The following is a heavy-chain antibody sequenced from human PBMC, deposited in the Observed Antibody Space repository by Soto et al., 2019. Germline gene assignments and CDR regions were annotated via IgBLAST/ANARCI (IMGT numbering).Heavy chain of an antibody. CDR3: ASTSRATPGTGLDS. V-gene: IGHV4-28*01. Sequence: PSETLSLTCAVSGYSISSSNWWGWIRQPPGRGLEWIGYIYYSGSTYYNPSLKSRVTMSVDTSKNQFSLKLSSVTAVDTAVYYCASTSRATPGTGLDSWGQGALVTVSS. CDR2: IYYSGST. CDR1: GYSISSSNW. J-gene: IGHJ4*02.